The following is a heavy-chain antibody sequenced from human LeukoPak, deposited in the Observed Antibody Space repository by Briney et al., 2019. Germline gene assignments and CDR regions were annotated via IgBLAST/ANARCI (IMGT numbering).Heavy chain of an antibody. CDR2: ISYSGST. V-gene: IGHV4-59*08. Sequence: SETLSLTCTVSGGSISSYYWSWIRQPPGKGLEWIGYISYSGSTNHNPSLKSRVTISVDTSKNQFSLKLNSVTAADTAVYYCARQPNWFDPWGQGTLVTVSS. CDR3: ARQPNWFDP. J-gene: IGHJ5*02. CDR1: GGSISSYY.